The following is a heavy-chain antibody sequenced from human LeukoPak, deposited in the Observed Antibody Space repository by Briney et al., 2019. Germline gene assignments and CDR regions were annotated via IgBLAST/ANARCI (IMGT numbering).Heavy chain of an antibody. J-gene: IGHJ4*02. Sequence: GGSLRLSCAASGFTFSSYAMSWVRQAPGKGLEWVSAISGSGGSTYYADSVKGRFTISRDNSKTTLYLQMSSLRADDTAVYYCGRELDGSVDYWGQGTLVTVSS. CDR2: ISGSGGST. CDR1: GFTFSSYA. CDR3: GRELDGSVDY. D-gene: IGHD3-10*01. V-gene: IGHV3-23*01.